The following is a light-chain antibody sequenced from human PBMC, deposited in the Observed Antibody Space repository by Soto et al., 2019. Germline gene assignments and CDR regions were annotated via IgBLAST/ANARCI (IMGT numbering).Light chain of an antibody. Sequence: QSALTQPASMSGTPGQSITISCTGTSSDVGGYNYVSWYQQHPGKAPKLMIYEVSNRPSGVSNRFSGSKSGNTASLTISGLQAEDEADYSCSSYTSSSTLVFGGGTKLTVL. CDR1: SSDVGGYNY. J-gene: IGLJ2*01. CDR2: EVS. CDR3: SSYTSSSTLV. V-gene: IGLV2-14*01.